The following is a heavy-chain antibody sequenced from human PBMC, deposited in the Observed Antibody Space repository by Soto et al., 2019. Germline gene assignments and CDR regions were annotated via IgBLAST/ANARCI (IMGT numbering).Heavy chain of an antibody. J-gene: IGHJ4*02. V-gene: IGHV4-34*01. CDR1: GGSFSGYY. CDR2: INHSGST. D-gene: IGHD6-13*01. CDR3: ARMGDSSSWSVSFDY. Sequence: ASETLSLTCAVYGGSFSGYYWSWIRQPPGKGLEWIGEINHSGSTNYNPSLKSRVTISVDTSKNQFSLKLNSPTAADTAVYYCARMGDSSSWSVSFDYWGQGALVTVSS.